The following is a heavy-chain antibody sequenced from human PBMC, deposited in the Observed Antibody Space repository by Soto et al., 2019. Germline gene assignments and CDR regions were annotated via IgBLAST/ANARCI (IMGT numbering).Heavy chain of an antibody. CDR2: INHSGST. D-gene: IGHD5-18*01. J-gene: IGHJ4*02. CDR3: ARGYSYGTLDY. CDR1: GGSFSGYY. Sequence: SETLSLTCAVYGGSFSGYYWSWIRQPPGKGLEWIGEINHSGSTNYNPSLKSRVTISVDTSKNQFSLKLSSVTAADTAVYYCARGYSYGTLDYWGQGTLVTVSS. V-gene: IGHV4-34*01.